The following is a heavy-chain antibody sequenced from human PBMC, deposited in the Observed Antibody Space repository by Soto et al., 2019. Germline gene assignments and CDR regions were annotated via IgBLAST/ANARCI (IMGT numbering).Heavy chain of an antibody. D-gene: IGHD6-13*01. CDR2: IKQDGSEK. CDR1: GFTFDDYW. Sequence: GGSLRLSCVASGFTFDDYWMSWVRQAPGKGLEWVANIKQDGSEKYYVDSVKGRFTISRDNAKNSLYLQMNSLRAEDTAVYYCAREGIAADAVFLDYWGQGTLVTVSS. CDR3: AREGIAADAVFLDY. J-gene: IGHJ4*02. V-gene: IGHV3-7*01.